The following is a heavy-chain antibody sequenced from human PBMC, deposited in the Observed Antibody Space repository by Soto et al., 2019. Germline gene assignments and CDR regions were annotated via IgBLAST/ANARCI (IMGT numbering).Heavy chain of an antibody. D-gene: IGHD2-21*02. Sequence: QVQLQQWGAGLLKPSETLSLTCAVYGGSFSGYYWSWIRQPPGKGLEWIGEINHSGSTNYNPSLKRRVTIAVDTSKNQFSLKLSSVTAADTALYYCAAGGPHIVVVTATNDYYYGMDVWGQGTTVTVAS. CDR2: INHSGST. V-gene: IGHV4-34*01. CDR1: GGSFSGYY. J-gene: IGHJ6*02. CDR3: AAGGPHIVVVTATNDYYYGMDV.